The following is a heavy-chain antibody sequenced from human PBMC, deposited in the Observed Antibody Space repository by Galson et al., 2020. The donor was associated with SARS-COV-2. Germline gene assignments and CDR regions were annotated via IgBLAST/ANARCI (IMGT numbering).Heavy chain of an antibody. CDR1: GFTFNTYP. D-gene: IGHD2-8*02. CDR3: ARVLAVSGNNGYFDS. CDR2: ISYGGSDK. J-gene: IGHJ4*02. Sequence: GGSLRLSCTASGFTFNTYPMHWVRQTPGKGLEWVAVISYGGSDKYYADSVKGRFTIARDNSKNTLYLQMNSLGPEDTAVYYCARVLAVSGNNGYFDSWGQGTLVTVSS. V-gene: IGHV3-30*04.